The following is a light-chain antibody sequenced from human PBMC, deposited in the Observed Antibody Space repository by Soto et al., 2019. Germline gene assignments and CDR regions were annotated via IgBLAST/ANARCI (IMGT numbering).Light chain of an antibody. Sequence: QSVLTQAPSVSASPGQSITISCSGGSSNIGSKAVNWFQKFPGSAPKLLIFSNNQRPSGVPDRFSGSKSGTSASLAISGLKSEDEAEYYCAAWDDSLNAVVFGGGTKLTV. CDR3: AAWDDSLNAVV. V-gene: IGLV1-44*01. CDR1: SSNIGSKA. CDR2: SNN. J-gene: IGLJ2*01.